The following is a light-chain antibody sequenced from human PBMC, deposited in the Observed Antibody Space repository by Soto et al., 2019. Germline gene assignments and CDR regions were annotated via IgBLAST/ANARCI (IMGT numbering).Light chain of an antibody. CDR1: SSDFGGYNY. Sequence: QSVLTQPASVSGSPGQSITISCTGTSSDFGGYNYVSWYQQHPGKAPKLMIYDVSNRPSGVSNRFSGSKSGNTASLTISGPQAEDEADYYCSSYTSSSTLAVFGGGTQLTVL. J-gene: IGLJ2*01. CDR3: SSYTSSSTLAV. V-gene: IGLV2-14*01. CDR2: DVS.